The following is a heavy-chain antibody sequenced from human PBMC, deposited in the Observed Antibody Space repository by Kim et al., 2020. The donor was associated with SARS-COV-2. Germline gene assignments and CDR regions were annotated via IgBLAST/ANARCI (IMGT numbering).Heavy chain of an antibody. CDR2: IYSGGST. D-gene: IGHD3-9*01. Sequence: GGSLRLSCAASGFTVSSNYMSWVRQAPGKGLEWVSVIYSGGSTYYADSVKGRFTISRDNSKNTLYLQMNSLRAEDTAVYYCAGGINDILTGRARYYYGMDVWGQGTTVTVSS. CDR1: GFTVSSNY. J-gene: IGHJ6*02. V-gene: IGHV3-66*01. CDR3: AGGINDILTGRARYYYGMDV.